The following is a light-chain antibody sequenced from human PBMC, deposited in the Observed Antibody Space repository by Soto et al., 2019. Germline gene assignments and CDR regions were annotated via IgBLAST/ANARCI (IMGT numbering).Light chain of an antibody. V-gene: IGLV1-40*01. Sequence: QSALTQPPSVSGAPGQGGSISCTGSSSKIGAGYNVHWYQQLPGTAPKLLIYDNNNRPSGVPDRFSGSKSGTSASLAITGLQAEDEADYYCQSYDTSLSGFYVCGTGTRSPS. J-gene: IGLJ1*01. CDR2: DNN. CDR3: QSYDTSLSGFYV. CDR1: SSKIGAGYN.